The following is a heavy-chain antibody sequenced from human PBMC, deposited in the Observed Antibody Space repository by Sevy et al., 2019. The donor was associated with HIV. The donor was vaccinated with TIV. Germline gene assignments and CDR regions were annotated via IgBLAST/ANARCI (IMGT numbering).Heavy chain of an antibody. CDR1: GFMFDAYA. Sequence: GGSLRLSCAVSGFMFDAYAMHWVRQSPGKGLEWVSSISWNGENMGYADFVKGRFTISRDNAKKSLYLQVNGLRVEDTALFYCVKGMDSAGKYVNFDSWGQGTLVTVSS. CDR3: VKGMDSAGKYVNFDS. CDR2: ISWNGENM. J-gene: IGHJ4*02. V-gene: IGHV3-9*01. D-gene: IGHD3-22*01.